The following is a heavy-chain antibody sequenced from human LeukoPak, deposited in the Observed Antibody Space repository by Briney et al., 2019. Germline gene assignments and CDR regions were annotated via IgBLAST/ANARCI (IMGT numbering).Heavy chain of an antibody. D-gene: IGHD5-18*01. CDR2: KKQDGSEK. V-gene: IGHV3-7*01. J-gene: IGHJ6*03. Sequence: GGSLRLSCAAPGFTFSSYWMSWVRQAPGKGLEWVPNKKQDGSEKYYVDSVKGRFTISRDNAKNSLYLQMNSLRAEDTAVYYCAREGKDTAMARDYYYMDVWGKGTTVTVSS. CDR3: AREGKDTAMARDYYYMDV. CDR1: GFTFSSYW.